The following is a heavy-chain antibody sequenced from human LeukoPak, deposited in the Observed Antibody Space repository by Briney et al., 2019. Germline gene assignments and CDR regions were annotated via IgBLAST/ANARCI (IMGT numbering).Heavy chain of an antibody. CDR2: IYYSGST. V-gene: IGHV4-39*07. J-gene: IGHJ4*02. CDR3: ASLDYGGNLRWEAD. CDR1: GGSTSSTSYY. Sequence: SETLSLTCTVSGGSTSSTSYYWGWIRQPPGKGLEWIGSIYYSGSTYYNPSLKSRVTISVDTSKNQFSLKLSSVTAADTAVYYCASLDYGGNLRWEADWGQGTLVTVSS. D-gene: IGHD4-23*01.